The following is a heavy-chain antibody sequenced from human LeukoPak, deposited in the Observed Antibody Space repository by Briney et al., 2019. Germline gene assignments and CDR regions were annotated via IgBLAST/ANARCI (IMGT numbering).Heavy chain of an antibody. V-gene: IGHV1-46*01. Sequence: ASVKVSCKASGYTFTSYLIHWVRQAHGQGLEWMGIINPSAGSTTYAQNFQGRVSITRDTSTSTVYMELSSLRFEDTAVYYCARDGVGATKNWFGPWGQGTLVTVSS. D-gene: IGHD1-26*01. J-gene: IGHJ5*02. CDR1: GYTFTSYL. CDR3: ARDGVGATKNWFGP. CDR2: INPSAGST.